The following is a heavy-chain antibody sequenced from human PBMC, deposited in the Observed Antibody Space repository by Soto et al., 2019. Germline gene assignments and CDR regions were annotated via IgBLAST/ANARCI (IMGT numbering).Heavy chain of an antibody. CDR3: ARQAIFGVIIIAFDT. CDR1: GYSFSSYW. Sequence: GESLKISCKGSGYSFSSYWITWVRQMPGKGLEWMGRIDPSDSYTNYSPSFQGHVTISADKSISTAYLQWSSLKASDTAMYYCARQAIFGVIIIAFDTWGQGTMVTVSS. CDR2: IDPSDSYT. D-gene: IGHD3-3*01. J-gene: IGHJ3*02. V-gene: IGHV5-10-1*01.